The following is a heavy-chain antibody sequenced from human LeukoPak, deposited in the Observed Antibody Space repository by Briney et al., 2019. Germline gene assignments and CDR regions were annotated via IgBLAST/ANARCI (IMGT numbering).Heavy chain of an antibody. CDR1: RFTFSNYE. CDR2: ISSSSSTI. Sequence: PGGTLRLSCAASRFTFSNYEMNWGRQGPRKGQEWVSYISSSSSTIYYADSVKGRFTISRDNAKNSLYLQMNSLRAEDTAVYYCARVGGRGIDYWGQGTLVTVSS. V-gene: IGHV3-48*03. D-gene: IGHD1-26*01. J-gene: IGHJ4*02. CDR3: ARVGGRGIDY.